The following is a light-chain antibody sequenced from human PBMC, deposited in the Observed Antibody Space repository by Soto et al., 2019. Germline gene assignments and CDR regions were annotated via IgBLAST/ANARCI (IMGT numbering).Light chain of an antibody. Sequence: SYELTQPPSVSVDPGQTARITCGGNNIGGKSVHWYQQKPGQDPVVVVYDDTDRPSGIPERFSGANSGNTATLTISRVGAGDEADYYCQVWDSSRDHPVFGGGTKLTVL. V-gene: IGLV3-21*02. CDR2: DDT. CDR1: NIGGKS. J-gene: IGLJ2*01. CDR3: QVWDSSRDHPV.